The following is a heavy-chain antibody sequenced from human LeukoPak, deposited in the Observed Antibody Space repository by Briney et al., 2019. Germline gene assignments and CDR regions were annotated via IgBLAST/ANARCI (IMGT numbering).Heavy chain of an antibody. CDR2: ISSSSSTI. J-gene: IGHJ4*01. D-gene: IGHD2-2*01. CDR3: ARYCSSSSCSGGFDY. CDR1: GFTFSSYS. Sequence: GGSLRLSCAASGFTFSSYSMNWVRQAPGKGLEWVSYISSSSSTISYADSVKGRFTISRDDAKNSLYLQMNTLRDEDTAVYYCARYCSSSSCSGGFDYWGHGTLVTVSS. V-gene: IGHV3-48*02.